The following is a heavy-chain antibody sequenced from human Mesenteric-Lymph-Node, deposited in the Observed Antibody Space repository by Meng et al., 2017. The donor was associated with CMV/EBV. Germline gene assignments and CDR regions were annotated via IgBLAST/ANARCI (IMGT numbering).Heavy chain of an antibody. CDR1: GFSLSTSAEV. CDR3: APLLRFLEWSWGFDP. Sequence: GFSLSTSAEVVGWIRQPPGKALEWLGHIYWNDDRRYNPSLKTRVTITKNSSKSQVVLTMTNMDPVDTATYYCAPLLRFLEWSWGFDPWGQGTLVTVSS. V-gene: IGHV2-5*01. CDR2: IYWNDDR. D-gene: IGHD3-3*01. J-gene: IGHJ5*02.